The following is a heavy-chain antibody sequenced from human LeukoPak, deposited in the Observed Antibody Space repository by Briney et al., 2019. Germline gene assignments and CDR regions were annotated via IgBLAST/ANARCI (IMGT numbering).Heavy chain of an antibody. CDR2: IPTSGISV. V-gene: IGHV3-11*01. CDR1: GFSFSRYY. J-gene: IGHJ4*02. D-gene: IGHD1-26*01. CDR3: TRAVGLGPGAHCDQ. Sequence: GGSLRLSCAASGFSFSRYYMSWVRQTPGKALEWISYIPTSGISVHYADSVRGRFTASRDDAKNSLHLQMDSLRVEDTAVYYCTRAVGLGPGAHCDQWGQGALVIVSS.